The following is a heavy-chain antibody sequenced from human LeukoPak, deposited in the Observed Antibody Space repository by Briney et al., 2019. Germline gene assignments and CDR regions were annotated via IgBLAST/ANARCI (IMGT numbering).Heavy chain of an antibody. CDR3: AKDYVGATIFGVVTTLDV. CDR2: ISGSGGST. D-gene: IGHD3-3*01. V-gene: IGHV3-23*01. Sequence: GGSLRLSCAASGFTFSSYAMSWVRQAPGKGLEWVSAISGSGGSTYYADSVKGRFTISRDNSKNTLYLQMNSLRAEDTAVYYCAKDYVGATIFGVVTTLDVWGQGTTVTVSS. J-gene: IGHJ6*02. CDR1: GFTFSSYA.